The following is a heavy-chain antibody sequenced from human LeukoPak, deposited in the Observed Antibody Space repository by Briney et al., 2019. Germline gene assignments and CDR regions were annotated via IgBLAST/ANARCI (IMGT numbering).Heavy chain of an antibody. V-gene: IGHV4-34*01. D-gene: IGHD1-26*01. CDR1: GFTFSSYA. CDR2: INHSGST. Sequence: GSLRLSCAASGFTFSSYAMSWVRQAPGKGLEWIGEINHSGSTNYNPSLKSRVTISVDTSKNQFSLKLSSVTAADTAVYYCARGRDGSYGYFDYWGQGTLVTVSS. J-gene: IGHJ4*02. CDR3: ARGRDGSYGYFDY.